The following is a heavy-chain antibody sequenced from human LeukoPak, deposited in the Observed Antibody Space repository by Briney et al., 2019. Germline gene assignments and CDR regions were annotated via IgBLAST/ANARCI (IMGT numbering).Heavy chain of an antibody. CDR3: ARDLGHTYYYDSSGNESVDAFDI. CDR1: GFTFSSYW. D-gene: IGHD3-22*01. V-gene: IGHV3-7*01. J-gene: IGHJ3*02. CDR2: IKQDGSEK. Sequence: PWGSLRLSCAASGFTFSSYWMSWVRQAPGKGLEWVANIKQDGSEKYYVDSVKGRFTISRDNAKNSLYLQMNSLRAEDTAVYYCARDLGHTYYYDSSGNESVDAFDIWGQGTMVTVSS.